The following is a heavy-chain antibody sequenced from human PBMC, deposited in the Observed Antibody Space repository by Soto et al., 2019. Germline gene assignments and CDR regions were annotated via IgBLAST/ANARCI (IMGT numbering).Heavy chain of an antibody. Sequence: GGSLRLSCAASGFTFDDYAMHWVRQAPGKGLEWVSGISWNSNSIGYADSVKGRFTISRDYAKNSLYLQMNSLRVEDTALYYCAKALSGYSYGPFDYWGQGTPVTVSS. D-gene: IGHD5-18*01. CDR2: ISWNSNSI. J-gene: IGHJ4*02. CDR1: GFTFDDYA. CDR3: AKALSGYSYGPFDY. V-gene: IGHV3-9*01.